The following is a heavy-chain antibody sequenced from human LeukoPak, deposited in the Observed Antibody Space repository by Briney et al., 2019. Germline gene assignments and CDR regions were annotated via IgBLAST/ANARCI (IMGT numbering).Heavy chain of an antibody. V-gene: IGHV4-39*07. J-gene: IGHJ4*02. CDR1: GGSISSSSYY. D-gene: IGHD2-2*01. Sequence: SETLSLTCTVSGGSISSSSYYWGWIRQPPGKGLEWIGSIYYRGNTYYNPSLKSRVTISVDTSKNQFSLKLSSVTAADTAVYYCARGPVVVPAAFMTLDYWGQGTLVTVSS. CDR2: IYYRGNT. CDR3: ARGPVVVPAAFMTLDY.